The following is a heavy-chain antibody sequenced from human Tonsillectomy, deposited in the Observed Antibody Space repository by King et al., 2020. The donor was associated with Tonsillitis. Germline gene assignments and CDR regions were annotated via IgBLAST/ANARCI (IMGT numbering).Heavy chain of an antibody. Sequence: LQLQESGPGLVKPSETLSLTCTVSGVSISNFYWSWIRQPAGKGLEWVGRIYTSGSANYNPSLKSRVTMSVDTSKNQFSLRLNSVTAADTAVYYCARLQYYDSSGYPSGYMDVWGKGTTVTVSS. CDR1: GVSISNFY. CDR3: ARLQYYDSSGYPSGYMDV. V-gene: IGHV4-4*07. D-gene: IGHD3-22*01. J-gene: IGHJ6*03. CDR2: IYTSGSA.